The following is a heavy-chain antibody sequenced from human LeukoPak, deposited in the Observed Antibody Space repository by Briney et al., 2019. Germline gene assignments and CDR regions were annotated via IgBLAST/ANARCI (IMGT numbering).Heavy chain of an antibody. Sequence: SETLSLTCKIYGGSVSGTSSYWGWIRQPPGKGLEWIGSFYYSSITYYNPSLRSRVAVSASTSKTQFSPKLTSLTAADTALYYCASGLNDDAFDIWGRGTLVIVSP. CDR3: ASGLNDDAFDI. CDR1: GGSVSGTSSY. J-gene: IGHJ3*02. D-gene: IGHD2-21*01. V-gene: IGHV4-39*01. CDR2: FYYSSIT.